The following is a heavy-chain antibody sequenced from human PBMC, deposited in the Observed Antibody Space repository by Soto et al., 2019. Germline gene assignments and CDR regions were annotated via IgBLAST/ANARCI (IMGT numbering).Heavy chain of an antibody. CDR2: INPGDSDT. D-gene: IGHD1-7*01. Sequence: GESLKISCKGSGYNFGNYWIGWVRQMPEKGLEWMGVINPGDSDTRYRPSFQGQVTMSADKSISTAYLQWSSLKASDTAVYYCARQHTSNWNSPNYYYYYGMDVWGQGAPVTVSS. CDR3: ARQHTSNWNSPNYYYYYGMDV. CDR1: GYNFGNYW. V-gene: IGHV5-51*01. J-gene: IGHJ6*02.